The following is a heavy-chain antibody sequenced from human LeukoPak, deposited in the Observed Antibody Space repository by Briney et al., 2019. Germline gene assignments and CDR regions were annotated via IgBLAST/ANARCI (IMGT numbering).Heavy chain of an antibody. J-gene: IGHJ4*02. Sequence: PSETLSLTCAVYGGSFSDYFWSWIRQPPGKGLEWIGEINHSGSTNYNPSLKSRVTISVDTSKKQFSLKLRSVTAADTAVYYCASVPFRDGHLPNYFDYWGQGTLVTVSS. CDR3: ASVPFRDGHLPNYFDY. D-gene: IGHD2-8*01. CDR1: GGSFSDYF. V-gene: IGHV4-34*01. CDR2: INHSGST.